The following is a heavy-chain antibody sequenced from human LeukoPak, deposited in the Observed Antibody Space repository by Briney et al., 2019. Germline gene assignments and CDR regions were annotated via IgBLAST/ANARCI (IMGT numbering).Heavy chain of an antibody. D-gene: IGHD3-10*01. V-gene: IGHV4-34*01. CDR2: INHSGST. Sequence: PSETLSLACALYVGSFSGYYWCWIRQPPVKALEWIGEINHSGSTNYNPSLKSRVTISVDTSKNQFSLKLSSVTAADTAVYYCARGRRGHYYGSGSYYKSFFDYWGQGTLVTVSS. CDR1: VGSFSGYY. CDR3: ARGRRGHYYGSGSYYKSFFDY. J-gene: IGHJ4*02.